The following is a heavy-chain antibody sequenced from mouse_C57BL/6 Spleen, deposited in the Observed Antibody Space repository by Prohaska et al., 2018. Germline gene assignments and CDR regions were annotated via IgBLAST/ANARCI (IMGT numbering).Heavy chain of an antibody. CDR2: IHPSDSDT. V-gene: IGHV1-74*01. Sequence: VSFNASGYTFTSYWMHWVTQRPCQGLEWIGRIHPSDSDTNYNQKFKGKATLTVDKDSRTAYMQLSSLTSEDSAVYYCAIWGNYGYWGKGSTLTVSS. CDR3: AIWGNYGY. D-gene: IGHD2-1*01. J-gene: IGHJ2*01. CDR1: GYTFTSYW.